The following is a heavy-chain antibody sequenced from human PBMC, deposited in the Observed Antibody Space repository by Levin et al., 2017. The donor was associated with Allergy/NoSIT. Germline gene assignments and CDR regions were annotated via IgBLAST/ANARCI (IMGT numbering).Heavy chain of an antibody. CDR2: MNPNSGNT. D-gene: IGHD2-15*01. V-gene: IGHV1-8*01. Sequence: ASVKVSCKASGYTFTSYDINWVRQATGQGLEWMGWMNPNSGNTGYAQKFQGRVTMTRNTSISTAYMELSSLRSEDTAVYYCARGRGWCSGGSCYSLGDAFDIWGQGTMVTVSS. CDR3: ARGRGWCSGGSCYSLGDAFDI. CDR1: GYTFTSYD. J-gene: IGHJ3*02.